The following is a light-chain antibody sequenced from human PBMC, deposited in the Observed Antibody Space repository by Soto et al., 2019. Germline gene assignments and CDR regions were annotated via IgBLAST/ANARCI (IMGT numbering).Light chain of an antibody. V-gene: IGLV2-14*03. Sequence: QSALTQPASVPGSPGQSITISCTGTSSDVGGYKYVSWYQQHPGKAPKLMIYDIRNRPSGVSNRFSGSKSGNMASLTISGLQAEDEADYYCSSYTSSSTWVFGTGTKVTVL. CDR2: DIR. J-gene: IGLJ1*01. CDR3: SSYTSSSTWV. CDR1: SSDVGGYKY.